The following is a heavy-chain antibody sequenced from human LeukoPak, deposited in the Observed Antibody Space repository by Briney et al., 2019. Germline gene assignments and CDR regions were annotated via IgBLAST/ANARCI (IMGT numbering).Heavy chain of an antibody. V-gene: IGHV1-18*01. CDR1: GYTYSDYG. D-gene: IGHD3-10*01. Sequence: ASVKVSCKASGYTYSDYGISWVRQAPGQGLEWMGWISTYNGNTIYAEKLQGRVTMTTDTSTSKAYMELRSLRSDDTAVYYCARSMVRAVTQVASDYWGQGTLVTVSS. CDR3: ARSMVRAVTQVASDY. J-gene: IGHJ4*02. CDR2: ISTYNGNT.